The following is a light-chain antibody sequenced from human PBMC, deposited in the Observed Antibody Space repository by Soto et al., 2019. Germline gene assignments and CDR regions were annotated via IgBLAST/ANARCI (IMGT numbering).Light chain of an antibody. CDR1: QSVLYRPTKQHG. V-gene: IGKV4-1*01. CDR2: WAT. Sequence: DIVMTQSPDSLAVSLGERATINCESSQSVLYRPTKQHGLAGYQQQPGQPPKLLIYWATIRESGVPDRFSGSGSGTDFTLSISDLQAEDVAVYFCQQYCDTPWTFGRGTKVEI. J-gene: IGKJ1*01. CDR3: QQYCDTPWT.